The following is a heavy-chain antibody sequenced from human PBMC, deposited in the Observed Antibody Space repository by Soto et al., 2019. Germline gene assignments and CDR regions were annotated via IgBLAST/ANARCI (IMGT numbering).Heavy chain of an antibody. V-gene: IGHV1-8*01. J-gene: IGHJ6*03. Sequence: ASVKVSCKASGYTFTSYDINWVRQATGQGLEWMGWMNPNSGNTGYAQKFQGRVTMTRNTSISTAYMELSSLRSEDTAVYYCARGTVSVVYARHGDDYYYMDVWGKGTTVTVSS. CDR1: GYTFTSYD. D-gene: IGHD2-8*02. CDR2: MNPNSGNT. CDR3: ARGTVSVVYARHGDDYYYMDV.